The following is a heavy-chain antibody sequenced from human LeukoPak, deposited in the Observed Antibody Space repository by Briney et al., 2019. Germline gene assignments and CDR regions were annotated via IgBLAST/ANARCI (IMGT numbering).Heavy chain of an antibody. CDR2: IKQDGSEK. CDR3: AKDIRPAATYYYYYGMDV. D-gene: IGHD2-2*01. V-gene: IGHV3-7*03. J-gene: IGHJ6*02. Sequence: GGSLRLSCAASGFTFSSYWMSWVRQAPGKGLEWVANIKQDGSEKYYVDSVKGRFTISRDNAKNSLYLQMNSLRAEDTALYYCAKDIRPAATYYYYYGMDVWGQGTTVTVSS. CDR1: GFTFSSYW.